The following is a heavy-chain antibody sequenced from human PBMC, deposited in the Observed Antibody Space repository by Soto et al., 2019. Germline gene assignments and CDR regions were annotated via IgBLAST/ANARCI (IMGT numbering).Heavy chain of an antibody. J-gene: IGHJ3*02. CDR3: ARVEYFTVTTRVAFDI. Sequence: EVQLVESGGGLVKPGGSLRLSCAASGFTFSSYSMNWVRQAPGKGLEWLSSISSSSSYIYYADSVKGRFTISRDNAKNSLYLQMNSLRAEDTAVYYCARVEYFTVTTRVAFDIWGQGTMVTVSS. D-gene: IGHD4-17*01. CDR1: GFTFSSYS. CDR2: ISSSSSYI. V-gene: IGHV3-21*01.